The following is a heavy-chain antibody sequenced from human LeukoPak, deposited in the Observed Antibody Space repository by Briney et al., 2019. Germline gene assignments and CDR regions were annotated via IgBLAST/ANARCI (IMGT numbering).Heavy chain of an antibody. CDR1: GGSISSDGYS. J-gene: IGHJ3*02. V-gene: IGHV4-30-2*01. Sequence: PSETLSLTCVVSGGSISSDGYSWSWIRQPPGKGLEWIGCIYHSASTYYNPSLKSRVSISVDRSRNQFSLKLSSVTAADTAVYYCARDWGTFRPGEGSAFDIWGQGTMATVSS. D-gene: IGHD3-16*01. CDR2: IYHSAST. CDR3: ARDWGTFRPGEGSAFDI.